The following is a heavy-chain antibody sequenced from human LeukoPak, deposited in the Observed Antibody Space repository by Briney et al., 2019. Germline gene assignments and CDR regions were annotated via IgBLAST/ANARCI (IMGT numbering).Heavy chain of an antibody. Sequence: SETLSLTCTVSGGSISSGDYYWSWIRQPPGKGLEWIGYIYYSGSTYYNPSLKSRVTISVDTSKNQFSLKLSSVTAADTAVYYCARFLGAGYCSSTSCFHFDYWGQGTLVTVSS. CDR3: ARFLGAGYCSSTSCFHFDY. CDR2: IYYSGST. V-gene: IGHV4-30-4*08. D-gene: IGHD2-2*01. CDR1: GGSISSGDYY. J-gene: IGHJ4*02.